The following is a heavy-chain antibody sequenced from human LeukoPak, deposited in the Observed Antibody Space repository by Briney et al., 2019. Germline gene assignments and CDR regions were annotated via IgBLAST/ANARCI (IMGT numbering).Heavy chain of an antibody. D-gene: IGHD1-26*01. Sequence: PSETLSLTCTVSGGSISSHYWSWIRQPPGKGLEWIGYIYYSGSTSYNPSLKSRVTISVDTSKNQFSLKLSSVTAADTAVYYCARDYSGFDYWGQGTLVTVSS. V-gene: IGHV4-59*11. J-gene: IGHJ4*02. CDR3: ARDYSGFDY. CDR1: GGSISSHY. CDR2: IYYSGST.